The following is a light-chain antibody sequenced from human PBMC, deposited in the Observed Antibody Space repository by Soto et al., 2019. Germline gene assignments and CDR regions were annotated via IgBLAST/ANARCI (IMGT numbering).Light chain of an antibody. Sequence: DIQMTQSPSTLSASVGDRVTITCRASQSISSWLAWYQQKPGKAPKLLIYDASSLESGVPSRFSGSGSATEFTLTIRSLQPDDFATYSCQHYNSYLYTFGQGTKLEIK. V-gene: IGKV1-5*01. CDR3: QHYNSYLYT. CDR2: DAS. J-gene: IGKJ2*01. CDR1: QSISSW.